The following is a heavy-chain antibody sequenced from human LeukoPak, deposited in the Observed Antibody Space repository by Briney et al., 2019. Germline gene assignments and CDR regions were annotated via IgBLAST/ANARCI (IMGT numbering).Heavy chain of an antibody. J-gene: IGHJ5*02. V-gene: IGHV5-51*01. D-gene: IGHD2-21*02. Sequence: GESLKISCKASEYSFTGYWIAWARQMPGKGLEWMGIIYPGDSDTRYSPSFQGQVTISADKSISAAYLQWSSLKASDTAMYYCARAQGYCGGDCYSFLVMDWFDPWGQGTLVTVSS. CDR2: IYPGDSDT. CDR1: EYSFTGYW. CDR3: ARAQGYCGGDCYSFLVMDWFDP.